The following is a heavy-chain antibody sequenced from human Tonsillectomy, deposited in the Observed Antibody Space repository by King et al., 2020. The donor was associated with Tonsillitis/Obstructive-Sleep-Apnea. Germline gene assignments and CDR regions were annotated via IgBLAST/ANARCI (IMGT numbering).Heavy chain of an antibody. J-gene: IGHJ6*03. CDR2: INHSGST. CDR1: GGSFSGYY. Sequence: VQLQQWGAGLLKPSETLSLTCAVYGGSFSGYYWSWIRQPPGKGLEWIGEINHSGSTNYNPSLKSRVTRSVDTSKNQFSLKLSSVTAADTAVYYCARGDIVVVPAAMVYYYYMDVWGKGTTVTVSS. V-gene: IGHV4-34*01. CDR3: ARGDIVVVPAAMVYYYYMDV. D-gene: IGHD2-2*01.